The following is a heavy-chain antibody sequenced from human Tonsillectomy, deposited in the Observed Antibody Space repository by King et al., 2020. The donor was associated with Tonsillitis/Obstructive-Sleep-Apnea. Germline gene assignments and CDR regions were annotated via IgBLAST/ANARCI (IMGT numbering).Heavy chain of an antibody. CDR1: GFTFGDYA. CDR2: IRSKAYGGTT. D-gene: IGHD4-17*01. CDR3: TRRGAGGFYGDYWVFGGIDI. J-gene: IGHJ3*02. Sequence: VQLVESGGGLVKPGRSLRLSCTASGFTFGDYAMSWFRQAPGKGLEWVGFIRSKAYGGTTEYAASVKGRFTISRDDSKSIAYLQMNSLKTEDTAVYYCTRRGAGGFYGDYWVFGGIDIWGQGTMVTVSS. V-gene: IGHV3-49*05.